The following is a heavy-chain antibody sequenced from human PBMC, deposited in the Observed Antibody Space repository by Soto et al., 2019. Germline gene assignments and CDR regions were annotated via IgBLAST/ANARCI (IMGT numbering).Heavy chain of an antibody. J-gene: IGHJ4*02. CDR1: GFTFSSYG. Sequence: QVQLVESGGGVVQPGRSLRLSCAASGFTFSSYGMHWVRQAPGKGLEWVAVIWYDGSNKYYADSVKGRFTISRDNSKNTLYLQMNSLRAEDTAVYYCARDLSRGYSYGSDYWGQRTLVTVSS. D-gene: IGHD5-18*01. CDR3: ARDLSRGYSYGSDY. V-gene: IGHV3-33*01. CDR2: IWYDGSNK.